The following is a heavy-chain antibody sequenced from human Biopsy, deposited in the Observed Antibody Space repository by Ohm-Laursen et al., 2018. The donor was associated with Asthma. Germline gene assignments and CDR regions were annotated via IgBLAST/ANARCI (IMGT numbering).Heavy chain of an antibody. J-gene: IGHJ4*02. D-gene: IGHD3-16*01. CDR3: ARGKTWGRSYYFDY. CDR2: ISYDGFNK. V-gene: IGHV3-30*03. CDR1: GFTFSTYG. Sequence: RSLRLSCAASGFTFSTYGMHWVRQAPGKGLEWVAVISYDGFNKDYADSVKGRFTISRDNSKDTLYLQVNSLRGDDTAVYYCARGKTWGRSYYFDYWGQGTLVTVSS.